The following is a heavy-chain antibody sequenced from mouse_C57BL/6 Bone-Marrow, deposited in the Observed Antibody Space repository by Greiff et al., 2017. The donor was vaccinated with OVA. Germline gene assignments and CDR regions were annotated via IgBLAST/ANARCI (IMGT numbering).Heavy chain of an antibody. Sequence: VQLQQSGAELVKPGASVKLSCKASGYTFTSYWMQWVKQRPGQGLEWIGEIDPSDSYTNYNQKFKGKATLTVDTSSSTAYMQLSSLTSEDSAVYYCASGDYDESDYAMDYWGQGTSVTVSS. J-gene: IGHJ4*01. CDR3: ASGDYDESDYAMDY. D-gene: IGHD2-4*01. CDR2: IDPSDSYT. CDR1: GYTFTSYW. V-gene: IGHV1-50*01.